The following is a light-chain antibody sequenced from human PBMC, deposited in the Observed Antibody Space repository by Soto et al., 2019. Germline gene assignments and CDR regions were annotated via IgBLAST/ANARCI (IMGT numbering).Light chain of an antibody. CDR1: SSDVDGYNY. J-gene: IGLJ2*01. CDR2: DVS. CDR3: SSYISSSTLV. V-gene: IGLV2-14*01. Sequence: QSALTQPASVSGSPGQSITISCTGTSSDVDGYNYVSWYQQHPGKAPKLMIYDVSNRPSGVSNRFSGSKSGNTASLTISGLQAEDEADYYCSSYISSSTLVFGGGTKLTVL.